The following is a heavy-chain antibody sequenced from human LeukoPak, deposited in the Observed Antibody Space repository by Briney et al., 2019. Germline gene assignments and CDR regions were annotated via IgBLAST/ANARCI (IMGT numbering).Heavy chain of an antibody. Sequence: GGSLGLSCAASGFTFSSYAMSWVRQAPGKGLEWVSAISGSGGSTYYADSVKGRFTISRDNSQNTLYLQMNSLRAEDTAVYYCAKDNWYSSGHDAFDIWGQGTMVTVSS. CDR3: AKDNWYSSGHDAFDI. CDR2: ISGSGGST. J-gene: IGHJ3*02. D-gene: IGHD6-19*01. CDR1: GFTFSSYA. V-gene: IGHV3-23*01.